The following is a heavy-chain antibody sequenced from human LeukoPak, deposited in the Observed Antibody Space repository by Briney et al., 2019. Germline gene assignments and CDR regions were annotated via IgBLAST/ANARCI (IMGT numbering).Heavy chain of an antibody. Sequence: GRSLRLSCAASGFTLSNYAMHWVRHGPGKGLEWVIVISTDGKDKKYADSVKGRFAISRDNSKNTLDLQMNSLRAEDTAVYYCARDQKWGPADYYFDSWGQGTLVTVSS. J-gene: IGHJ4*02. CDR3: ARDQKWGPADYYFDS. D-gene: IGHD2-2*01. CDR1: GFTLSNYA. CDR2: ISTDGKDK. V-gene: IGHV3-30*03.